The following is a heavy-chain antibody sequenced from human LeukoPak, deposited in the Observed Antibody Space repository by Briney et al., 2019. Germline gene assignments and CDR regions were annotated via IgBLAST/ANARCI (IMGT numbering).Heavy chain of an antibody. D-gene: IGHD6-13*01. CDR3: ARHWLEAAKTYSYWFDP. CDR2: IYRGGTI. V-gene: IGHV4-4*09. Sequence: SETLSLTCSVSGGSISDYYWSWIRQPPGKGLEWIGYIYRGGTINYNPSVKSRVTMSLDTSKNQISLMLNSVTAADTAIYYCARHWLEAAKTYSYWFDPWGQGTLVTVTS. CDR1: GGSISDYY. J-gene: IGHJ5*02.